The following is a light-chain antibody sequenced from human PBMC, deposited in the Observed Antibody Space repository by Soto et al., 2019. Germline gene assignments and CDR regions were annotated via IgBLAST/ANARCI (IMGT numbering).Light chain of an antibody. V-gene: IGKV1-5*01. CDR2: DAS. CDR1: QAIGSW. CDR3: HDYENRALT. Sequence: DIQITQSPSTLSASVGDRVTISCRASQAIGSWLAWYQQHPGKAPKLLIFDASTLESGVPSRFSGSGSGTEFTLTIISPQAVAVDVCQWHDYENRALTFGGGTKVDIK. J-gene: IGKJ4*01.